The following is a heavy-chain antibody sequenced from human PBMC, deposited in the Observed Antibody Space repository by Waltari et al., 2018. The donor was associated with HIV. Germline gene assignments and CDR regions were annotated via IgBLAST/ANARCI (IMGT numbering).Heavy chain of an antibody. D-gene: IGHD6-19*01. V-gene: IGHV4-39*07. CDR1: GGSISSGSYY. J-gene: IGHJ5*02. CDR3: AGDHTAVAGPGDWFGP. CDR2: INYSGST. Sequence: QLQLQESGPGLVKPSETLSLTCTVSGGSISSGSYYWGWIRQPQGKGLERIGSINYSGSTCNNRTLKSRFTMLVDTSKNQFSLKLSYVTAADTAVYYCAGDHTAVAGPGDWFGPWGQGTLVTVAS.